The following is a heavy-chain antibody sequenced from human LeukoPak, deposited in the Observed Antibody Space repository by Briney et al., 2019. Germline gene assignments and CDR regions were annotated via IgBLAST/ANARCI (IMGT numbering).Heavy chain of an antibody. Sequence: SETLSLTCTVSGGSISSYYWSWIRQPPGKGLEWIGYIYYSGSTNYNPSLKSRVTISVGTSKNQFSLKLSSVTAADTAVYYCARDNWNYGSSMDVWGQGTTVTVSS. V-gene: IGHV4-59*01. CDR2: IYYSGST. J-gene: IGHJ6*02. CDR3: ARDNWNYGSSMDV. D-gene: IGHD1-7*01. CDR1: GGSISSYY.